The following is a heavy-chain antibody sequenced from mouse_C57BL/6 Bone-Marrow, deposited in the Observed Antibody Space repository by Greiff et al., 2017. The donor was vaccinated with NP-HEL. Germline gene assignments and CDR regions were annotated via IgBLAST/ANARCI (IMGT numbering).Heavy chain of an antibody. J-gene: IGHJ2*01. V-gene: IGHV1-59*01. D-gene: IGHD2-1*01. CDR3: ARMGGNYYFYY. CDR1: GYTFTSYW. CDR2: IDPSDSYT. Sequence: QVQLQQPGAELVRPGTSVKLSCKASGYTFTSYWMHWVKQRPGQGLEWIGVIDPSDSYTNYNQKFKGKATLTVDTSSSTAYMQLSSLTSEDSAVYYCARMGGNYYFYYWGQGTTLTVSS.